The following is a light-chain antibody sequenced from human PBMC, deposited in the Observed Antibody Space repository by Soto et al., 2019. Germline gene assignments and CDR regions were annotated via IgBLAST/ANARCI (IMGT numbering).Light chain of an antibody. J-gene: IGKJ4*01. CDR2: DAS. CDR1: QSVSSY. CDR3: QQRSNWPPLS. Sequence: EIVLTQFPATLSLSPGERATLSCRASQSVSSYLAWYQQKPGQAPRLLIYDASNRATGIPARFSGSGSGTDFTLTISSLEPEDSAVYYCQQRSNWPPLSFGGGTKVDIK. V-gene: IGKV3-11*01.